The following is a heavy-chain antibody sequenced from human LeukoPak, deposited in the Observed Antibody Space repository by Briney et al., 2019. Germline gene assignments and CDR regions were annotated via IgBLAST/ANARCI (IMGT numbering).Heavy chain of an antibody. D-gene: IGHD3-16*02. CDR1: GGSISGSNW. CDR3: ARVLRLGELSLIFDY. CDR2: IYHSGST. J-gene: IGHJ4*02. Sequence: SETLSLTCAVSGGSISGSNWWSWVRQPPGKGLEWIGEIYHSGSTNYNPSLKSRVTISVDKSKNQFSLKLSSVTAADTAVYYCARVLRLGELSLIFDYWGQGTLVTVSS. V-gene: IGHV4-4*02.